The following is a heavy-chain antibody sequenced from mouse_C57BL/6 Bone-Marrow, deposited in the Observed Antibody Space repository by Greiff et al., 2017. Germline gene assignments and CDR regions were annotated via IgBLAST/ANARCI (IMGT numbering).Heavy chain of an antibody. V-gene: IGHV2-2*01. CDR3: ARKGVTRGYFDV. CDR1: GFSLTSYG. Sequence: VKLQQSGPGLVQPSQSLSITCTVSGFSLTSYGVHWVRQSPGKGLEWLGVIWSGGSTDYNAAFISRLSISKDNSKSQVFFKMNSLQADDTAIYYCARKGVTRGYFDVWGTGTTVTVAS. J-gene: IGHJ1*03. D-gene: IGHD2-2*01. CDR2: IWSGGST.